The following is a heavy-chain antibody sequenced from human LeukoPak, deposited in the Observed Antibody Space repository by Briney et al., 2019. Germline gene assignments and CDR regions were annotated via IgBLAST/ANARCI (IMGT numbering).Heavy chain of an antibody. CDR2: IKQDGSEN. D-gene: IGHD3-22*01. CDR3: ATDSRGGYWPY. CDR1: GVTLSTYC. J-gene: IGHJ4*02. Sequence: GGSLRLSCAASGVTLSTYCMSWVRQAPGKGLEWVANIKQDGSENSYVDSVKGRFTISRDNAKNSLYLQMNSLRAEDTAVYYFATDSRGGYWPYWGQGTLVTVSS. V-gene: IGHV3-7*01.